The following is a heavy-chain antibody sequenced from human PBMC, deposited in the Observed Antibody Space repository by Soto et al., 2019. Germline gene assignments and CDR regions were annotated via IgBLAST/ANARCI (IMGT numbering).Heavy chain of an antibody. CDR1: GFTFSSYA. J-gene: IGHJ2*01. V-gene: IGHV3-23*01. CDR2: ISGSGGST. Sequence: EVQLLESGGGLVQPGGSLRLSCAASGFTFSSYAMSWVRQAPGKGLEWVSAISGSGGSTYYADSVKGRFTISRDNSKNTLYLQMNSLRAEDTAVYYCAKDGTDEQWLVNYWYFDLWGRGTLVTVSS. D-gene: IGHD6-19*01. CDR3: AKDGTDEQWLVNYWYFDL.